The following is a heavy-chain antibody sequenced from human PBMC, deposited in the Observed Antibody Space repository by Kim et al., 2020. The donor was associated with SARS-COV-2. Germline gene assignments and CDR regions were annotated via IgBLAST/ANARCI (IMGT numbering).Heavy chain of an antibody. CDR3: ASRTSRLNCSGGSCYSGHDAFDI. D-gene: IGHD2-15*01. Sequence: GGSLRLSCAASGFTVSSNYMSWVRQAPGKGLEWVSVIYSGGSTYYADSVKGRFTISRDNSKNTLYLQMNSLRAEDTAVYYCASRTSRLNCSGGSCYSGHDAFDIWGQGTMVTVSS. CDR2: IYSGGST. J-gene: IGHJ3*02. V-gene: IGHV3-53*01. CDR1: GFTVSSNY.